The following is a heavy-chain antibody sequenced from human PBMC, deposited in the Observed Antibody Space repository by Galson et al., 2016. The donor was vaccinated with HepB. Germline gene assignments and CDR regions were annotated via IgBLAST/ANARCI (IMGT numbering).Heavy chain of an antibody. CDR3: AKERLVRRIFDH. V-gene: IGHV3-23*01. CDR2: ISTRRTT. D-gene: IGHD1-1*01. CDR1: GFAFSNFG. Sequence: SLRLSCAASGFAFSNFGLSWVRQAPGKGLEWVASISTRRTTYYSDSVQGRFTISRDTSNNTLYLQMNGLRAEDTAVYYCAKERLVRRIFDHWGQGTLLTVSS. J-gene: IGHJ4*02.